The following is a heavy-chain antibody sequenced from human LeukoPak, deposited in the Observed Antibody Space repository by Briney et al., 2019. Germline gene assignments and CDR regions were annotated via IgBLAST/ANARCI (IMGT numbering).Heavy chain of an antibody. CDR1: GFTFSSYS. CDR3: AKAPAPEYSGYYYYGMDV. J-gene: IGHJ6*02. D-gene: IGHD5-18*01. CDR2: INSSDSTT. V-gene: IGHV3-48*01. Sequence: GSLRLSCSASGFTFSSYSLNWVRQAPGKGLEWVSYINSSDSTTYYADSVKGRFTISRDNAKNSLYLQMNSLRAEDTALYYCAKAPAPEYSGYYYYGMDVWGQGTTVTVSS.